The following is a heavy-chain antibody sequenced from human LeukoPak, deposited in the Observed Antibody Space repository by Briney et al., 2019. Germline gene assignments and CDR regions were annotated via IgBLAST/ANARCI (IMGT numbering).Heavy chain of an antibody. D-gene: IGHD3-22*01. CDR3: ARDAFGYDTSDYSPFDY. Sequence: ASVKVSCKAAGYTFTDYYIHWVRQAPGQGLEWMGWINPNSGGTKYAQKFQSRVTMTKDTSISTVYLELGRLRSDDTAVFYCARDAFGYDTSDYSPFDYWGQGILVTVSS. CDR2: INPNSGGT. J-gene: IGHJ4*02. V-gene: IGHV1-2*02. CDR1: GYTFTDYY.